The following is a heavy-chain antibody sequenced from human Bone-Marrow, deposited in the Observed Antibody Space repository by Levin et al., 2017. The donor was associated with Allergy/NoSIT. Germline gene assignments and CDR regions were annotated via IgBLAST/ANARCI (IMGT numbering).Heavy chain of an antibody. V-gene: IGHV3-7*04. J-gene: IGHJ4*02. CDR1: GFTFSSYW. Sequence: GESLKISCAASGFTFSSYWMSWVRQAPGKGLEWVANIKQDGSEKYYVDSVKGRFTISRDNAKNSLYLQMNSLRAEDTAVYYCARERRSHAKTYFDYWGQGTLVTVSS. CDR3: ARERRSHAKTYFDY. D-gene: IGHD2-2*01. CDR2: IKQDGSEK.